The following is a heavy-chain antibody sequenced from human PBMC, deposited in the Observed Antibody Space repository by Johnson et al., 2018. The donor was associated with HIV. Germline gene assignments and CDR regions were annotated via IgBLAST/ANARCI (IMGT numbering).Heavy chain of an antibody. D-gene: IGHD5-18*01. Sequence: VQLVESGGGVVQPGTSLRLSCAASGFSFSTYNMHWVRHAPGRGLEWVAFISYSGSDTYYVDSVQGRFTVSRDNSENTLFLQMNSLRDEDTAVYYCAKERTAMVTPFDAWGQGTRVTVSS. V-gene: IGHV3-30*18. CDR1: GFSFSTYN. CDR2: ISYSGSDT. CDR3: AKERTAMVTPFDA. J-gene: IGHJ3*01.